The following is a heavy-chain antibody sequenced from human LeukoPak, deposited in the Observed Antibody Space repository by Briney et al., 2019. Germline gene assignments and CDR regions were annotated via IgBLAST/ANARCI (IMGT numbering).Heavy chain of an antibody. J-gene: IGHJ4*02. CDR3: ARVAYCGGDCYSFDY. V-gene: IGHV4-59*01. Sequence: SETLSLTCTVSGGSISGCYWSWIRQPPGKGLEWIAYIYYSGSTNYNPSLKSRVTISVDTSKKQFSLKLSSVTAADTAVYYCARVAYCGGDCYSFDYWGQGTLVTVSS. CDR2: IYYSGST. CDR1: GGSISGCY. D-gene: IGHD2-21*02.